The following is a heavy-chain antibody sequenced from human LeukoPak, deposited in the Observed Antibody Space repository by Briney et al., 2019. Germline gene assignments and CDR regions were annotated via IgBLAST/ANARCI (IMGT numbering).Heavy chain of an antibody. CDR1: GFTFSSYW. D-gene: IGHD3-3*01. CDR3: ARLIYDFWSGYCFDY. V-gene: IGHV3-7*01. Sequence: GGSLRLSCAASGFTFSSYWMSWVRQAPGKGLEWVANIKQDGSEKYHVDSVKGRFTISRDNAKNSLYLQMNSLRAEDTAVYYCARLIYDFWSGYCFDYWGQGTLVTVSS. CDR2: IKQDGSEK. J-gene: IGHJ4*02.